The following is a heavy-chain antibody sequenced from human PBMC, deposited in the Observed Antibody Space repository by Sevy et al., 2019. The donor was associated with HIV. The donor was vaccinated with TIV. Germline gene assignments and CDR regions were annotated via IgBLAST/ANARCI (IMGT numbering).Heavy chain of an antibody. V-gene: IGHV3-30*04. J-gene: IGHJ5*02. Sequence: GGSLRLSCAASGFTFSSYAMHWVRQAPGKGLEWVAVISYDGSNKYYADSVKGRFTISRDNSKNRLYLQMNSLRAEDTAVYYCARGMKWRRYYDSSVPTGWFDPWGQGTLVTVSS. CDR2: ISYDGSNK. D-gene: IGHD3-22*01. CDR1: GFTFSSYA. CDR3: ARGMKWRRYYDSSVPTGWFDP.